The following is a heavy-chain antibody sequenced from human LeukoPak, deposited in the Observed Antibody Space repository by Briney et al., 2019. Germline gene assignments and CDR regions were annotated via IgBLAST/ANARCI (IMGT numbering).Heavy chain of an antibody. CDR2: IYYSGST. CDR1: GGSIRSSSYY. Sequence: SETLSLTCTVSGGSIRSSSYYWGWIRQPPGEWLGWLGCIYYSGSTYYNASLKSPGTISVDTSKNQFSLKLNSVTAADTAVYFCARQVVAVAGTGYFDYWGQGTLVTVSS. CDR3: ARQVVAVAGTGYFDY. J-gene: IGHJ4*02. D-gene: IGHD6-19*01. V-gene: IGHV4-39*01.